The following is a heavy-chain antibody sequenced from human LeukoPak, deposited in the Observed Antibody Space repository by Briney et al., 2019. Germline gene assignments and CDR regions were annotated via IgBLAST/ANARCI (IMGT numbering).Heavy chain of an antibody. D-gene: IGHD6-19*01. J-gene: IGHJ4*02. CDR3: AKDSYRGYSSGFRRASVVDY. CDR1: GFTFSSYA. V-gene: IGHV3-23*01. CDR2: ISGSGGST. Sequence: PGVSLRLSCAASGFTFSSYAMSWVRQDPGKGLEWVSAISGSGGSTYYADSVKGRFTISRDNSKNTLYLQMNSLRAEDTAVYYCAKDSYRGYSSGFRRASVVDYWGQGTLVTVSS.